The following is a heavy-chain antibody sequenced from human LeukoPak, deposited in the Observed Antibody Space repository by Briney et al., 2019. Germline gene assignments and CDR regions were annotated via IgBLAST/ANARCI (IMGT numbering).Heavy chain of an antibody. Sequence: ASVKVSCKASGYAFTGYYMHWVRQAPGQGLEWMGWINPNSGGTNYAQKFQGRVTMTRDTSISTAYMELSRLRSDDTAVYYCARIAVAGTDFDYWGQGTLVTVSS. CDR3: ARIAVAGTDFDY. V-gene: IGHV1-2*02. CDR2: INPNSGGT. J-gene: IGHJ4*02. D-gene: IGHD6-19*01. CDR1: GYAFTGYY.